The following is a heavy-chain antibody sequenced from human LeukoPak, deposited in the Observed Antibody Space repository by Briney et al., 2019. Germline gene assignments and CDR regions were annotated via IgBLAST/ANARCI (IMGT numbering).Heavy chain of an antibody. CDR2: IYSGGST. D-gene: IGHD6-19*01. J-gene: IGHJ6*02. Sequence: GGSLRLSCAASGFTVSSNYMSWVRQAPGKGLEWVSVIYSGGSTYYADSVKGRFTISRDNSKNTLYLQMNSLRAEDTAVYYCARDEYSSGSSYGMDVWGQGTTVTVSS. CDR3: ARDEYSSGSSYGMDV. V-gene: IGHV3-66*01. CDR1: GFTVSSNY.